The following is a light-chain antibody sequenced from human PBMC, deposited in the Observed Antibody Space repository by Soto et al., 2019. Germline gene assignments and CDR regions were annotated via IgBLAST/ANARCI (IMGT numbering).Light chain of an antibody. CDR2: DAS. V-gene: IGKV1-13*02. CDR1: QGISSA. J-gene: IGKJ2*01. Sequence: IQLTQSPSSLSASVGERVTITCRASQGISSALAWYQQKPGNAPKLLIYDASSLESGVPSRFSGSGSGTDFTLIISSLQPEDFATYYCQQFNSYPLYTFGQGTKLEIK. CDR3: QQFNSYPLYT.